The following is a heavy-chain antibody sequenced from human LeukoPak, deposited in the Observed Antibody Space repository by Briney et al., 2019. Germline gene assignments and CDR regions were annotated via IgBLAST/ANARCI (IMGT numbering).Heavy chain of an antibody. CDR2: IYSGGST. D-gene: IGHD3-22*01. V-gene: IGHV3-66*01. CDR3: ARVRVYYDSSGYKYNWFDP. CDR1: GFTVSSNY. Sequence: GGSLRLSCAASGFTVSSNYMSWVRQAPGKGLEWVSVIYSGGSTYYADSVKGRFTISRDNSKNTLYLQMNSLRAEDTAVYYCARVRVYYDSSGYKYNWFDPWGQGTLVTVSS. J-gene: IGHJ5*02.